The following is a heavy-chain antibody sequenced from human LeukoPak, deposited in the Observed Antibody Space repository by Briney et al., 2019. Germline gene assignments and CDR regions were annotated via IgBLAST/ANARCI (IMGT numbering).Heavy chain of an antibody. D-gene: IGHD6-13*01. CDR3: ARDGDTGQQLVPHSDY. CDR2: IYTSGST. CDR1: GGSISSGSYY. J-gene: IGHJ4*02. V-gene: IGHV4-61*02. Sequence: PSETLSLTCTVSGGSISSGSYYWSWIRQPAGKGLEWIGRIYTSGSTNYNPSLKSRVTISVDTSKNQFSLKLSSVTAADTAVYYCARDGDTGQQLVPHSDYWGQGTLVTVSS.